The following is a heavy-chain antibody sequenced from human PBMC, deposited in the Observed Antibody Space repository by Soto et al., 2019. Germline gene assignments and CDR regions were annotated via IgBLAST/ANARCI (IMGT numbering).Heavy chain of an antibody. Sequence: QVQLVESGGGVVQPGRSLRLSCAASGFTFSSYGMHWVRQAPGKGLEWVAVIWYDGSNKYYADSVKGRFTISRDNSKNTLYLQMNSLRAEDTAVYYCARGEDCSSTSCYVWSYYYYGMDVWGQGTTVTVSS. J-gene: IGHJ6*02. V-gene: IGHV3-33*01. CDR3: ARGEDCSSTSCYVWSYYYYGMDV. CDR1: GFTFSSYG. D-gene: IGHD2-2*01. CDR2: IWYDGSNK.